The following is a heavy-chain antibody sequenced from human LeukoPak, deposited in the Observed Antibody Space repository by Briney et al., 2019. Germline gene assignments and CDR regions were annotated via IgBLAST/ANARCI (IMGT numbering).Heavy chain of an antibody. CDR1: GFTFSSYA. J-gene: IGHJ4*02. CDR3: AKGGYYDSSGYYYY. Sequence: PGGSLRLSCAASGFTFSSYAMSWVRQAPGKGLEWVSAISGSGGSTYYADSVKGRFTISRDNSKNTLYLQMNSLRAEDTAVYYCAKGGYYDSSGYYYYWGQGTLVTVSS. D-gene: IGHD3-22*01. CDR2: ISGSGGST. V-gene: IGHV3-23*01.